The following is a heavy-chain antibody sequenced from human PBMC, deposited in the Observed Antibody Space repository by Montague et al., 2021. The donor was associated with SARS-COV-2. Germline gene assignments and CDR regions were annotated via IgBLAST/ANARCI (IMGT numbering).Heavy chain of an antibody. Sequence: TLSLTCTVSGGSISSGGYYWSWIRQHPGKGLEWIGYIYYSGXTXYXXXXKXRVTISVDTSKNQFSLKLSSVTAADTAVYYCARGRLTIFGVVTALGVWGQGTTVTVSS. D-gene: IGHD3-3*01. V-gene: IGHV4-31*03. CDR3: ARGRLTIFGVVTALGV. CDR2: IYYSGXT. CDR1: GGSISSGGYY. J-gene: IGHJ6*02.